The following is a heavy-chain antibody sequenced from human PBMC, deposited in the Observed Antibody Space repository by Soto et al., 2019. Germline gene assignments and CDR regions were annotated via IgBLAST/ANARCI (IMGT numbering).Heavy chain of an antibody. CDR2: ISGSGGST. Sequence: EVQLLESRGGLVQPGGSLRLSCAASGFTFSSYAMSWVRQAPAQGLEWVSGISGSGGSTYYADSVKGRFTISRDSSKNTLYLQMDSLRAEDTAVYYCAKKTDSSSPWGALDIWGQGTMVSVSS. CDR3: AKKTDSSSPWGALDI. CDR1: GFTFSSYA. D-gene: IGHD6-6*01. V-gene: IGHV3-23*01. J-gene: IGHJ3*02.